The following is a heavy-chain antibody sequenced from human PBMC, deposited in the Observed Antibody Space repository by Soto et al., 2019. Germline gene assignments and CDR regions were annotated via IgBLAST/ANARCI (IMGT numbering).Heavy chain of an antibody. D-gene: IGHD1-26*01. CDR1: GFTFSSYE. Sequence: LRLSCAASGFTFSSYEMNWVRQTPGTGLEWVAYVSYSGSPTKYADSVKGRFTISRDNAKNSLYLQMNSLRVEDTAVYYCVRDRTALVPTSIDYWGHGTQVTVSS. CDR2: VSYSGSPT. V-gene: IGHV3-48*03. J-gene: IGHJ4*01. CDR3: VRDRTALVPTSIDY.